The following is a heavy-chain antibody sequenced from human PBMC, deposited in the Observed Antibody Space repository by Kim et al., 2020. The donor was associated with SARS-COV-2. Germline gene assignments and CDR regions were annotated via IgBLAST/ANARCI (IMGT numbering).Heavy chain of an antibody. CDR3: ARGHSVYYYDSSGYYYVVLEHQYYGMDV. V-gene: IGHV4-34*01. J-gene: IGHJ6*02. CDR2: INHSGST. Sequence: SETLSLTCAVYGGSFSGYYWSWIRQPPGKGLEWIGEINHSGSTNYNPSLKSRVTISVDTSKNQFSLKLSSVTAADTAVYYCARGHSVYYYDSSGYYYVVLEHQYYGMDVWGQGTTVTVSS. D-gene: IGHD3-22*01. CDR1: GGSFSGYY.